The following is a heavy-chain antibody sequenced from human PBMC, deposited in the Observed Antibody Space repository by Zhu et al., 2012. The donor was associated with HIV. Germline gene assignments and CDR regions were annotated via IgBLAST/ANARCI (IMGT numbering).Heavy chain of an antibody. D-gene: IGHD6-19*01. J-gene: IGHJ3*02. CDR1: GGSISSSSYY. V-gene: IGHV4-39*01. Sequence: QVQLQESGPGLVKPSETLSLTCTVSGGSISSSSYYWGWIRQPPGKGLEWIGSIYYSGSTYYNPSLKSRVTISVDTSKNQFSLKLSSVTAADTAVYYCARHLEWLDAFDIWGQGTMVTVSS. CDR3: ARHLEWLDAFDI. CDR2: IYYSGST.